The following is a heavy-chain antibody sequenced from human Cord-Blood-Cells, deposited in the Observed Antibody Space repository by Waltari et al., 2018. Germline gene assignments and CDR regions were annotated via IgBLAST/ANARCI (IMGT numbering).Heavy chain of an antibody. CDR3: ARDRGYCRSTSCYYFDY. Sequence: QVQLVQSGAEVKKPGSSVKVSCKASGGTFSSYAISWVRQAPGQGLEWMGWIIPIFGTANYAQNFQGRGTITADESTSTAYMELGSLRSEDTAVYYCARDRGYCRSTSCYYFDYWGQGTLVTVSS. CDR1: GGTFSSYA. CDR2: IIPIFGTA. D-gene: IGHD2-2*01. V-gene: IGHV1-69*01. J-gene: IGHJ4*02.